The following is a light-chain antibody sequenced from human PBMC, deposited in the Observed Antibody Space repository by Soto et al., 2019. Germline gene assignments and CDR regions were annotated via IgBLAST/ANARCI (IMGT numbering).Light chain of an antibody. V-gene: IGKV3-15*01. CDR3: QQYHNLWT. Sequence: EIVMTQSPATLSVSPGERATLSCTASHYIYSNVAWFQQRPGQAPRLLIYRASTRATGTPARFTGSGSGTEFTLTITSLQSEDFALYYCQQYHNLWTFGQRTNVDI. CDR2: RAS. J-gene: IGKJ1*01. CDR1: HYIYSN.